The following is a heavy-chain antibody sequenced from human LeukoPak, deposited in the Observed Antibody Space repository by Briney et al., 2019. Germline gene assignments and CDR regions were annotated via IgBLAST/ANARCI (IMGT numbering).Heavy chain of an antibody. V-gene: IGHV3-53*01. J-gene: IGHJ4*02. Sequence: PGGSLRLSCAASGFTISSFYLSWVRQAPGKGLEWVSVIYSGGIIHYADSVKGRFTISRDNAKNSLYLQMNSLRAEDTAVYYCARDGTPYNWNPFDYWGQGTLVTVSS. CDR2: IYSGGII. CDR3: ARDGTPYNWNPFDY. CDR1: GFTISSFY. D-gene: IGHD1-20*01.